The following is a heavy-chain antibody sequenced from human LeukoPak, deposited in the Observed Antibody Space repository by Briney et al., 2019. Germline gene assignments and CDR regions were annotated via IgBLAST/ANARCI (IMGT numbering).Heavy chain of an antibody. J-gene: IGHJ3*02. V-gene: IGHV4-31*03. CDR2: IYYSGCT. CDR3: ARQQYYYDSSGSQADDAFDI. Sequence: KSSQTLSLTCTVSGGSISSGGYYWSWIRQHPGKGLEWIGYIYYSGCTYYNPSLKSRVTISVDTSKNQFSLKLSSVTAADTAVYYCARQQYYYDSSGSQADDAFDIWGQGTMVTVSS. D-gene: IGHD3-22*01. CDR1: GGSISSGGYY.